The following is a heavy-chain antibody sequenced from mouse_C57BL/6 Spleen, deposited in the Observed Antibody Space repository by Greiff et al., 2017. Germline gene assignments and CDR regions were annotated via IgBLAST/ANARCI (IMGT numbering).Heavy chain of an antibody. J-gene: IGHJ1*03. CDR1: GYTFTDYE. CDR2: IDPETGGT. CDR3: TRAGYSRYFDV. Sequence: QVHVKQSGAELVRPGASVTLSCKASGYTFTDYEMHWVKQTPVHGLEWIGAIDPETGGTAYNQKFKGKAILTADKSSSTAYMELRSLTSEDSAVYYCTRAGYSRYFDVWGTGTTVTVSS. D-gene: IGHD2-3*01. V-gene: IGHV1-15*01.